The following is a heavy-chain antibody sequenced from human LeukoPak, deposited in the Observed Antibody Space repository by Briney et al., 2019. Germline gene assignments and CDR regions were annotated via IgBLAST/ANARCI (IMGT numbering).Heavy chain of an antibody. Sequence: GGSLRLSCAASGFTVSGNYMTWVRQAPGKGLEWVSLIYSGGTTCYADSVKGRFTISRDNSKNTLYLQMNSLRAEDTAVYYCGSGEWPHNYWGQGTLVTVSS. J-gene: IGHJ4*02. CDR3: GSGEWPHNY. D-gene: IGHD3-10*01. CDR1: GFTVSGNY. V-gene: IGHV3-53*01. CDR2: IYSGGTT.